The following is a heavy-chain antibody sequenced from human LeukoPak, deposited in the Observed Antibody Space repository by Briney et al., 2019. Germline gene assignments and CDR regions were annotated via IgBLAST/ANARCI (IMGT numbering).Heavy chain of an antibody. CDR1: GGSISSYY. V-gene: IGHV4-59*08. Sequence: SETLSLTCTVSGGSISSYYWSWIRQPPGKGLEWIGYIYYSGSTNYNPSLKSRVTISVDTSKNQFSLKLSSVTAADTAVYYCAGLNGVGEFYFDYWGQGTLVTVSS. J-gene: IGHJ4*02. D-gene: IGHD3-10*01. CDR2: IYYSGST. CDR3: AGLNGVGEFYFDY.